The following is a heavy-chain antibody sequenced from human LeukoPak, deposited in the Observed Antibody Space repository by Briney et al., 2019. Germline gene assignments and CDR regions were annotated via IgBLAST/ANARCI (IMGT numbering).Heavy chain of an antibody. V-gene: IGHV4-34*01. CDR2: INHSGST. CDR3: ARGNEYQLS. CDR1: GGSFSGYY. D-gene: IGHD2-2*01. J-gene: IGHJ5*02. Sequence: PSETLSLTCAVYGGSFSGYYWSWIRQPPGKGLEWIGEINHSGSTNYNPSLKSRVTVSVDTSKNQFSLKLSSVTAADTAVYYCARGNEYQLSWGQGTLVTVSS.